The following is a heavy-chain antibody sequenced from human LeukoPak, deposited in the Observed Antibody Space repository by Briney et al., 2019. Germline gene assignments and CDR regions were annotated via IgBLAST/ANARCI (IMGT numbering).Heavy chain of an antibody. CDR1: GYSFISYW. Sequence: GESLKISCKGSGYSFISYWIGWVRQMPGKGLEWMGIIYPGDSDTRYSPSFQGQVTISADKSISTAYLQWSSLKASDTAMYYCARRRYSSSEFYAFDIWGQGTMVTVSS. J-gene: IGHJ3*02. D-gene: IGHD6-13*01. CDR2: IYPGDSDT. CDR3: ARRRYSSSEFYAFDI. V-gene: IGHV5-51*01.